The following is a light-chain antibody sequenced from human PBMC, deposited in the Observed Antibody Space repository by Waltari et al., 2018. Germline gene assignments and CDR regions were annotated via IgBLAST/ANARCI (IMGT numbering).Light chain of an antibody. CDR3: LIWHNNAYV. Sequence: QAVVTQPAPASASPGASASPPCTLTSGTNVATYGISWYNQGPGSPPHYLLNYRSDSDTQQGSGVPSRFSGSKEASANAGILLISGLQPEDEADYYCLIWHNNAYVFGTGTKVTVL. CDR1: SGTNVATYG. V-gene: IGLV5-45*01. J-gene: IGLJ1*01. CDR2: YRSDSDT.